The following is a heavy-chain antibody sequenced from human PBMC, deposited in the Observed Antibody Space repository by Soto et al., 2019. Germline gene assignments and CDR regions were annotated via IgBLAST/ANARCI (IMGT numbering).Heavy chain of an antibody. Sequence: QVQLQESGPGLVKPSETLSLTCTVSGGSLSPYYWSWIRQSPGKGLEWIGYIYHSGTTNYNPSLESRVSISVDTSKNHFSLKLSSVTAADTAVYYCARGGRYRYAMDVWGQGTTVSVSS. CDR1: GGSLSPYY. CDR3: ARGGRYRYAMDV. V-gene: IGHV4-59*01. CDR2: IYHSGTT. J-gene: IGHJ6*02. D-gene: IGHD1-1*01.